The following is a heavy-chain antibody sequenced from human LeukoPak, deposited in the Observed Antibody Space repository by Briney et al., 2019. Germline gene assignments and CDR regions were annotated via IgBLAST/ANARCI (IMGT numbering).Heavy chain of an antibody. Sequence: GGSLRLSCAASGFTFRNSYIHWVRQAPGKGLVWVSRIDIDGNTIYADPVKGRFTISRDNAKSTLYLQMSSLRSDDTAVYYCARDMNYNLDYWGQGTLVTVSP. CDR3: ARDMNYNLDY. D-gene: IGHD1-14*01. J-gene: IGHJ4*02. CDR1: GFTFRNSY. CDR2: IDIDGNT. V-gene: IGHV3-74*01.